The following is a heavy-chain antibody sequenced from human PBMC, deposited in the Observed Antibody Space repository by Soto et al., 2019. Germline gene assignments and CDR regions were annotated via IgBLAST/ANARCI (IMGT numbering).Heavy chain of an antibody. J-gene: IGHJ6*02. CDR1: GGSFSGYY. D-gene: IGHD2-2*02. V-gene: IGHV4-34*01. Sequence: SETLSLTCAVYGGSFSGYYWSWIRQPPGKGLEWIGEINHSGSTNYNPSLKSRVTISVDTSKNQFSLKLSSVTAADTAVYYCVGYCSSTSCYTARHYYYGMDVWGQGNTVT. CDR3: VGYCSSTSCYTARHYYYGMDV. CDR2: INHSGST.